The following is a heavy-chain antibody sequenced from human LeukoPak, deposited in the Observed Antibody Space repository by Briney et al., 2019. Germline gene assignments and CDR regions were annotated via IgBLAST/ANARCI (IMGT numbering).Heavy chain of an antibody. CDR2: ISGSGGST. CDR3: AKVGSRDIVVVPAADVDP. CDR1: GFTFSSYG. J-gene: IGHJ5*02. Sequence: GGSLRLSCAASGFTFSSYGMSWVRQAPGKGLEWVSAISGSGGSTYYADSVKGRFTISRDNSKNTLYLQMNSLRAEDTAVYYCAKVGSRDIVVVPAADVDPWGQGTLVTVSS. D-gene: IGHD2-2*01. V-gene: IGHV3-23*01.